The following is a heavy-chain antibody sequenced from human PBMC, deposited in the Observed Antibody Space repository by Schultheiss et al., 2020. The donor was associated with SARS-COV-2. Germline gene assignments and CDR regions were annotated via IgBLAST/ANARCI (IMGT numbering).Heavy chain of an antibody. V-gene: IGHV3-23*01. D-gene: IGHD3-22*01. Sequence: GGSLRLSCAASGFTFSSYAMSWVRQAPGKGLEWVSAISGSGGSTYYADSVKGRFTISRDNSKNTLYLQMNSLRSEDTAVYYCAREPVGYYDSSGYYSPRGYFDYWGQGTLVTVSS. CDR3: AREPVGYYDSSGYYSPRGYFDY. CDR2: ISGSGGST. J-gene: IGHJ4*02. CDR1: GFTFSSYA.